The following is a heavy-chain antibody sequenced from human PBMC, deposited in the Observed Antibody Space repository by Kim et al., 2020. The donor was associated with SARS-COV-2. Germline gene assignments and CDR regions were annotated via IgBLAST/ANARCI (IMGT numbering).Heavy chain of an antibody. CDR2: ISYDGSRK. Sequence: GGSLRLSCAASGFTFNTYAMHWIRQAPGKGLEWVTIISYDGSRKYYADSVKGRFTISRDNSENMLYVQMNSLRAEDTAVYYCARKITGMTSQTDSWGQGTLVTVSS. CDR1: GFTFNTYA. V-gene: IGHV3-30-3*01. CDR3: ARKITGMTSQTDS. J-gene: IGHJ4*02. D-gene: IGHD1-1*01.